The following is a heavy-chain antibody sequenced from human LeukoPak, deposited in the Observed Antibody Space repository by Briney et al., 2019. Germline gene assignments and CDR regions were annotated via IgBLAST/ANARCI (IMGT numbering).Heavy chain of an antibody. J-gene: IGHJ6*03. CDR3: VRDPSYGSSRYYYMDV. CDR2: IRSSSFKI. D-gene: IGHD6-13*01. V-gene: IGHV3-48*04. CDR1: EFIFVRYA. Sequence: GGSLRLSCAASEFIFVRYAMNWVRQAPGKGLEWVSYIRSSSFKIGYADSVKGRFTISRDNSKNSLYLEMDSLRVEVTAVYYCVRDPSYGSSRYYYMDVGGKGTTVTVSS.